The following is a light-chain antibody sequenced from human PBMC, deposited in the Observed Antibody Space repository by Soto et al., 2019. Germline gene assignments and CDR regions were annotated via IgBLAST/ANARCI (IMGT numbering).Light chain of an antibody. V-gene: IGKV1-5*01. CDR3: QQYTRYPYT. Sequence: DIQMTQSPSTLSASVGDRVSISCRASQSLDKWLAWYQQKPGEAPKLLVSDASNLESGFSSRFTGSGSGTEFTLTISSLKPDDFATYYCQQYTRYPYTFGQGTKLEIK. J-gene: IGKJ2*01. CDR1: QSLDKW. CDR2: DAS.